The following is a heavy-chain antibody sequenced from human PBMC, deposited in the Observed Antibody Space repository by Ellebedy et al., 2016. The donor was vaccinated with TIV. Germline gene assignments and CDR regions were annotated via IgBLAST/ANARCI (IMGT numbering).Heavy chain of an antibody. CDR3: AQDAQGYAFA. Sequence: SLKISCAVSGFSFEEYAMHWVRQVPGKGLEWVSGISWNSGSIGYADSVKGRFTISTDDSRTTLFLQMNSLRADDTAVYYCAQDAQGYAFAWGQGTLVTVSS. CDR1: GFSFEEYA. CDR2: ISWNSGSI. J-gene: IGHJ4*02. D-gene: IGHD1-1*01. V-gene: IGHV3-9*01.